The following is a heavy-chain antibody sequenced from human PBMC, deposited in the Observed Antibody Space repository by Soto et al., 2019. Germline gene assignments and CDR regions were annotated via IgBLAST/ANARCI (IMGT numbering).Heavy chain of an antibody. V-gene: IGHV4-59*04. CDR3: ARGNYDFWSGFGYYYYYMDV. Sequence: SDTLSLTCTVSGGSLSSYYWSWIRQPPGKGLEWIGYIYYSGSTYYNPSLKSRVTISVDTSKNQFSLKLSSVTAADTAVYYCARGNYDFWSGFGYYYYYMDVWGKGTTVTVSS. CDR1: GGSLSSYY. D-gene: IGHD3-3*01. CDR2: IYYSGST. J-gene: IGHJ6*03.